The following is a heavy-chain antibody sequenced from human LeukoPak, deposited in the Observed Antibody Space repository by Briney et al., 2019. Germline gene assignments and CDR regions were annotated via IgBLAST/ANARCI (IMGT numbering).Heavy chain of an antibody. D-gene: IGHD2-2*01. CDR2: IKQDGSEK. Sequence: GGSLRLSCAASGFTFSSYWMSWVRQASGKGLEGVANIKQDGSEKYYVDSVKGRFTISRDNAKNSLYLQMNSLRAEDTAVYYCARDMPGPYYFDYWGQGTLVTVSS. CDR3: ARDMPGPYYFDY. J-gene: IGHJ4*02. V-gene: IGHV3-7*01. CDR1: GFTFSSYW.